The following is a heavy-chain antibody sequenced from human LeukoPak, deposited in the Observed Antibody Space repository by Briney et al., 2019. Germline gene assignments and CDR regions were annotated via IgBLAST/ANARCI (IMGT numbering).Heavy chain of an antibody. D-gene: IGHD1-26*01. CDR1: GGSFSGYY. Sequence: SETLSLTCAVYGGSFSGYYWSWIRQPPGKGLEWIGEINHSGSTNYNPSLKSRVTISVDTSKNQFSLKVTSVTAADTAVYYCARAGRWEGRPHAFDIWGQGTMVAVSS. CDR2: INHSGST. V-gene: IGHV4-34*01. CDR3: ARAGRWEGRPHAFDI. J-gene: IGHJ3*02.